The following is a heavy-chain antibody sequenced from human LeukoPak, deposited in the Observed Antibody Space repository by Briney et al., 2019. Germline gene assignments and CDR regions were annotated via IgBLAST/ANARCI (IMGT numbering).Heavy chain of an antibody. D-gene: IGHD3-10*01. CDR1: GYSFTSYW. Sequence: GESLKISCKGSGYSFTSYWIGRVRQTPGKGLEWMGIIYPGDSDTRYSPSFQGQVTISADKSISTAYLQWSSLKASDTAMYYCARQGMVRGVIITRPRYYFDYWGQGTLVTVSS. CDR2: IYPGDSDT. J-gene: IGHJ4*02. CDR3: ARQGMVRGVIITRPRYYFDY. V-gene: IGHV5-51*01.